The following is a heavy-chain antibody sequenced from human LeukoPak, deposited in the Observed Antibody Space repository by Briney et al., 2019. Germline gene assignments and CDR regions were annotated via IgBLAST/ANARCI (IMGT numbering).Heavy chain of an antibody. D-gene: IGHD3-22*01. CDR3: ARGSTARYYYDSSGYYRGAVDY. CDR1: EYTFTGYY. CDR2: INPNSGGT. Sequence: ASVKVSCKASEYTFTGYYMHWVRQAPGQGLEWMGWINPNSGGTNYAQKFQGRVTMTRDTSISTAYMELRSLKSDDTAVYYCARGSTARYYYDSSGYYRGAVDYWGQGTLVTLSS. V-gene: IGHV1-2*02. J-gene: IGHJ4*02.